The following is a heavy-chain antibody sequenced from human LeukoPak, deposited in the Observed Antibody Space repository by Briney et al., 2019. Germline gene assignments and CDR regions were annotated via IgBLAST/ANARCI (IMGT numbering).Heavy chain of an antibody. Sequence: GGSLRLSCAASGFTFSSYSMNWVRQAPGKGLEWVSSISSSSSYIYYADSVKGRFTISRDNAKNSLYLQMNSLRAEDTAVYYCARHRRTGHFDYWGQGTLVTVSS. D-gene: IGHD3-16*02. CDR3: ARHRRTGHFDY. CDR2: ISSSSSYI. J-gene: IGHJ4*02. V-gene: IGHV3-21*01. CDR1: GFTFSSYS.